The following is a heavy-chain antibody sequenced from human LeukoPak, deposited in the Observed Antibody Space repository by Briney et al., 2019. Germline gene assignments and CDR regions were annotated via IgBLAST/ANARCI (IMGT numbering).Heavy chain of an antibody. CDR1: GGSLSGYY. J-gene: IGHJ4*02. CDR2: INHSGST. D-gene: IGHD3-16*02. Sequence: SETLSLTCAVYGGSLSGYYWSWIRQPPGKGLEWIGEINHSGSTNYNPSLKSRVTISVDTSKNQFSLKLSSETAADTAVYYCARRAAYDYVWGSYRFTPGYFDYWGQGTLVTVSS. CDR3: ARRAAYDYVWGSYRFTPGYFDY. V-gene: IGHV4-34*01.